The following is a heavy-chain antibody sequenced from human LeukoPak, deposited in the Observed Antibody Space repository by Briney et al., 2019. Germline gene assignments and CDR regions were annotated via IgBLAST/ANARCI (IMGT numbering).Heavy chain of an antibody. CDR2: IYSGGST. V-gene: IGHV3-53*01. J-gene: IGHJ4*02. Sequence: GGSLRLSCAASGFTVSSNYMSWVRQAPGKGLEWVSVIYSGGSTYYADSVKGRFTISRDNSKNTLYLQMNSLRAEDTAVYYCARDREGSSGWSGTFDYWGQGTLVTVSS. D-gene: IGHD6-19*01. CDR3: ARDREGSSGWSGTFDY. CDR1: GFTVSSNY.